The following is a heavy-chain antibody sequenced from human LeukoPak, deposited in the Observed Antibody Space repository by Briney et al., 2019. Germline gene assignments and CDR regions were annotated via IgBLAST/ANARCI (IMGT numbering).Heavy chain of an antibody. CDR2: IYYSGST. CDR3: ARVPESGYSYYFDY. J-gene: IGHJ4*02. Sequence: PSETLSLTCTVSGGSIRSSYYYWGWIRQPPGKGLEWIGYIYYSGSTNYNPSLKSRVTISVDTSKNQFSLKLSSVTAADTAVYYCARVPESGYSYYFDYWGQGTLVTVSS. CDR1: GGSIRSSYYY. V-gene: IGHV4-61*05. D-gene: IGHD3-3*01.